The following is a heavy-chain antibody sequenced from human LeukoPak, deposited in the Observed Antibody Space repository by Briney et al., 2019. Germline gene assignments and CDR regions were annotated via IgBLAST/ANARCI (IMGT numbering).Heavy chain of an antibody. CDR1: GGTFSSYA. CDR2: IIPIFGTA. J-gene: IGHJ4*02. V-gene: IGHV1-69*13. D-gene: IGHD5-18*01. Sequence: GASVKVSCKASGGTFSSYAISWVRQAPGRRLEWMGGIIPIFGTANYAQKFQGRVTITADESTSTAYMELSSLRSEDTAVYYCARATRPDTAMAPFDYWGQGTLVTVSS. CDR3: ARATRPDTAMAPFDY.